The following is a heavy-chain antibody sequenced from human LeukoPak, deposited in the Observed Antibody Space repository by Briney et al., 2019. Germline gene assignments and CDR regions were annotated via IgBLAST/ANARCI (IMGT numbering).Heavy chain of an antibody. Sequence: AGGSLRLSCAASGFTFSSYAMNWVRQAPGKGLEWVSSIGVSRSYIYYADSVKGRFSISRDNAKNSLYLQMSSLRAEDTAKYYCARVLGYSSSSLIDYWGQGTLVTVSS. CDR3: ARVLGYSSSSLIDY. V-gene: IGHV3-21*01. CDR2: IGVSRSYI. J-gene: IGHJ4*02. D-gene: IGHD6-6*01. CDR1: GFTFSSYA.